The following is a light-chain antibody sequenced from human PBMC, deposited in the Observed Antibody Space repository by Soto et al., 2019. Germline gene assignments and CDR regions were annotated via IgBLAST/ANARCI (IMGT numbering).Light chain of an antibody. CDR3: CSHAGSSVA. J-gene: IGLJ1*01. CDR2: DVS. Sequence: QSALTQPRSVSGSPGQSVTISCTGTSSDVGAYNHVSWYQQHPGKAPKLMIYDVSKRPSGVPDRFSGSKSGNTASLTISGLQAEDEADYYCCSHAGSSVAFGTGTKLTVL. V-gene: IGLV2-11*01. CDR1: SSDVGAYNH.